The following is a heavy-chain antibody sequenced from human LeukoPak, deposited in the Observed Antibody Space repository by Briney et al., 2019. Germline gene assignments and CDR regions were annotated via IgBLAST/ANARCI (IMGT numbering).Heavy chain of an antibody. CDR2: IRYDGSNK. CDR3: AKDQAAAVDY. D-gene: IGHD6-13*01. Sequence: GGSLRLSCAASGFTFSSYGMHWVRQAPGQGLEWVAFIRYDGSNKYYADSVKGRFTISRDNTKNTLYLQMNSLRAEDTAVYYCAKDQAAAVDYWGQGTLVTVSS. V-gene: IGHV3-30*02. J-gene: IGHJ4*02. CDR1: GFTFSSYG.